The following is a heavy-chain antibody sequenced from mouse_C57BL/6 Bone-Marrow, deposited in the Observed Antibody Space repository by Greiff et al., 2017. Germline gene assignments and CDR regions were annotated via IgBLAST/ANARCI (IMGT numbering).Heavy chain of an antibody. Sequence: EVQLQQSGPELVKPGASVKISCKASGYSFTGYYMNWVKQSPETSLEWIGEINPSTGGTTYNQKFKAKATLTVDKSSSTAYMQLKSLTSEDSAVYYCARWGYYPDYWGQGTTLTVSS. CDR3: ARWGYYPDY. V-gene: IGHV1-42*01. J-gene: IGHJ2*01. CDR1: GYSFTGYY. CDR2: INPSTGGT.